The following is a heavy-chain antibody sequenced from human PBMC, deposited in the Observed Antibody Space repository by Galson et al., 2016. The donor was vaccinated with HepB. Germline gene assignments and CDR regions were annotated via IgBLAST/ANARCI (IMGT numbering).Heavy chain of an antibody. CDR1: GYTFTNYW. CDR2: IYPGASDT. D-gene: IGHD1-26*01. V-gene: IGHV5-51*03. Sequence: QSGAEVKKPGESLKISCKASGYTFTNYWIGWVRQMPGKGLEWMGVIYPGASDTRYSPSFQGQVTISADKSISTAYLQWTRLKPSDPAMFYCARLGGIVGVGGNSWGQGTLVTVSS. CDR3: ARLGGIVGVGGNS. J-gene: IGHJ4*02.